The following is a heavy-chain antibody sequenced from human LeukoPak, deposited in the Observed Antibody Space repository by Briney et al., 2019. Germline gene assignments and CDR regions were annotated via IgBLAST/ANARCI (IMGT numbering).Heavy chain of an antibody. Sequence: GRSLRLSCAASGFTFSSYGMHCVRQAPGKGLEWVAVIWYDGSNKYYADSVKGRFTISRDNSKNTLYLQMNSLRAEDTAVYYCAKLPITYDSSGYAHWGQGTLVTVSS. J-gene: IGHJ4*02. V-gene: IGHV3-33*06. CDR2: IWYDGSNK. CDR1: GFTFSSYG. D-gene: IGHD3-22*01. CDR3: AKLPITYDSSGYAH.